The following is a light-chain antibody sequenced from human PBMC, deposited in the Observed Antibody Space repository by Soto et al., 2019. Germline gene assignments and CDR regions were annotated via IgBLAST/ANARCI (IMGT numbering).Light chain of an antibody. V-gene: IGLV2-14*01. Sequence: ALTQPASVSGSPGQSITISCTGTSSDVGGYNYVSWYQQHPGKAPKLMIYEVSNRPSGVSNRFSGSKSGNTASLTISGLQAEDEADYYCSSYTSSSTQVFGTGTKVTVL. CDR3: SSYTSSSTQV. CDR2: EVS. CDR1: SSDVGGYNY. J-gene: IGLJ1*01.